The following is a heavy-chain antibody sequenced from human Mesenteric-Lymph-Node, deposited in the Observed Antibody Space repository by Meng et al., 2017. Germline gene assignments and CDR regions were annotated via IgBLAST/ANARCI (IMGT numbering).Heavy chain of an antibody. CDR1: GFTFSDYY. D-gene: IGHD6-13*01. Sequence: GESLKISCAASGFTFSDYYMSWIRQAPGKGLEWVSYISSSGSTIYYADSVKGRFTISRDNAKNSLYLQMNSLRGEDTALYFCARDGRDSSWYGPEIYIDSWGQGTLVTVSS. CDR3: ARDGRDSSWYGPEIYIDS. CDR2: ISSSGSTI. V-gene: IGHV3-11*04. J-gene: IGHJ4*02.